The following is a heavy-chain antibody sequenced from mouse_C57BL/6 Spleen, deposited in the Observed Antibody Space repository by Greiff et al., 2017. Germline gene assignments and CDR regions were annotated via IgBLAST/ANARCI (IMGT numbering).Heavy chain of an antibody. D-gene: IGHD2-4*01. CDR3: ARETRDYDYDDWYFDV. V-gene: IGHV5-4*01. Sequence: EVMLVESGGGLVKPGGSLKLSCAASGFTFSSYAMSWVRQTPEKRLEWVATISDGGSYTYYPDNVKGRFTISRDNAKNNLYLQMSHLKAEDTALYYCARETRDYDYDDWYFDVWGTGTTVTVAS. CDR2: ISDGGSYT. J-gene: IGHJ1*03. CDR1: GFTFSSYA.